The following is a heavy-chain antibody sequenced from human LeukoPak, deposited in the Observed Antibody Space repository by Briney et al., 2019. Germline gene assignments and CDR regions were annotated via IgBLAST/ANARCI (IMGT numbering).Heavy chain of an antibody. CDR1: GFTFSSYG. Sequence: GGSLGLSCAASGFTFSSYGMHWVRQAPGKGREWVAVISYDGSNKYYADSVKGRFTISRDNSKNTLYLQMNSLRAEDTVVYYCAKGYQLPREMDYWGQGTLVTVSS. CDR2: ISYDGSNK. CDR3: AKGYQLPREMDY. V-gene: IGHV3-30*18. J-gene: IGHJ4*02. D-gene: IGHD2-2*01.